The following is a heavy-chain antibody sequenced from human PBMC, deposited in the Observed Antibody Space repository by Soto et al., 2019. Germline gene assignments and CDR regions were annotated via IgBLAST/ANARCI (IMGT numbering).Heavy chain of an antibody. V-gene: IGHV1-2*04. CDR3: PRVKKYYNFWSGYRSGGIDV. D-gene: IGHD3-3*01. CDR2: INPNSGGT. Sequence: QVQLVQSGAEVKKPGASVKVSCKASGYTFTGYYMHWVRQAPGQWLEWMGWINPNSGGTDYAQKFEGWFTMTRDTSINTAYLELSRLRFYVTGVYYCPRVKKYYNFWSGYRSGGIDVWRQGPTVTVS. CDR1: GYTFTGYY. J-gene: IGHJ6*02.